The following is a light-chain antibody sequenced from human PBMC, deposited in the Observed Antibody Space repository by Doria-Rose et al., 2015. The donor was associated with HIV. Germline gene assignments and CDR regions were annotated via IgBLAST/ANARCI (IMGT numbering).Light chain of an antibody. CDR1: SGDVGAYNY. CDR3: TTYAGANILV. J-gene: IGLJ3*02. CDR2: EVT. Sequence: TQPPSASGSPGQSVTISCTGTSGDVGAYNYVSWYQQYPYKAPKLMIFEVTKRPPEVPDRFSGSKSGNTASLTVSGLQVEDEADYYCTTYAGANILVFGGGTKLTVL. V-gene: IGLV2-8*01.